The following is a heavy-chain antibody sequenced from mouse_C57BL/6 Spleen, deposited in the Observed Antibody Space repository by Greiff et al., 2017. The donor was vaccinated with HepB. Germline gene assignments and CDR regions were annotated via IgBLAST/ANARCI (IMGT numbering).Heavy chain of an antibody. Sequence: EVKVVDSGGDLVKPGGSLKLSCAASGFTFSSYGMSWVRQTPYKRLEWVATISSGGSYTYYPDSVKGRFTISRDNAKNTLYLQMSSLKSEDTAMYYCARLSNFYFDYWGQGTTLTVSS. D-gene: IGHD4-1*01. V-gene: IGHV5-6*01. J-gene: IGHJ2*01. CDR2: ISSGGSYT. CDR1: GFTFSSYG. CDR3: ARLSNFYFDY.